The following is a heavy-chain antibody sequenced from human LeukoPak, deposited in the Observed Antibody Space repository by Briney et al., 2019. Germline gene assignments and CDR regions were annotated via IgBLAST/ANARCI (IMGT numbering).Heavy chain of an antibody. CDR2: IKEDGSER. CDR3: ASLRQLWYAFDH. Sequence: GGSLRLSCVGSALTFSSCWMRWVRQAPGKGLEWVANIKEDGSERYYVDSVKGRFTISRDNAKNSLYVQMNSLRAEDTAVYYCASLRQLWYAFDHWGQGTLVTVSS. V-gene: IGHV3-7*01. CDR1: ALTFSSCW. J-gene: IGHJ4*02. D-gene: IGHD5-18*01.